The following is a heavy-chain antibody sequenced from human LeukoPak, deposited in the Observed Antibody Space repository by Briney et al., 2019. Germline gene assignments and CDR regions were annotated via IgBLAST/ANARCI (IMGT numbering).Heavy chain of an antibody. Sequence: KPSETLSLTCTVSGGSISSSSYYWGWIRQPPGKGLEWIGSIYYSGSTYYNPSLKSRVTISVDTSKNQFSLKLSSVTAADTAVYYCARPNHYDILTVGLYYFDYWGQGTLVTVSS. J-gene: IGHJ4*02. CDR3: ARPNHYDILTVGLYYFDY. V-gene: IGHV4-39*01. D-gene: IGHD3-9*01. CDR1: GGSISSSSYY. CDR2: IYYSGST.